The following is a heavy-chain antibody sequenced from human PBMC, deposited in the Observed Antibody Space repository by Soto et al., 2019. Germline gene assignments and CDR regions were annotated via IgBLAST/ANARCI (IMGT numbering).Heavy chain of an antibody. Sequence: ASVKVSCKASGYTFTSYYMHWVRQAPGQGLEWMGIINPSGGSTSYAQEFQGGVTMTRDTSTSTVYMELSSLRSEDTALYYCAREFASSPDAFDIWGQGTMVTVSS. D-gene: IGHD6-13*01. CDR1: GYTFTSYY. CDR2: INPSGGST. V-gene: IGHV1-46*01. CDR3: AREFASSPDAFDI. J-gene: IGHJ3*02.